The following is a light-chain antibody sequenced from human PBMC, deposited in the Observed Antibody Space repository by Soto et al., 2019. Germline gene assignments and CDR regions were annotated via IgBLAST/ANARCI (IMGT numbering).Light chain of an antibody. CDR1: QSVSSN. J-gene: IGKJ4*01. CDR2: GAS. V-gene: IGKV3-15*01. Sequence: IVMTQSPATLSLSHGERATLSCRASQSVSSNLAWYQQKPGQAPRLLIYGASTRATGIPARFSGSGSGTEFTLTISSLQSEDFAVYSCQQYNNWPPLTFGGGTKVDI. CDR3: QQYNNWPPLT.